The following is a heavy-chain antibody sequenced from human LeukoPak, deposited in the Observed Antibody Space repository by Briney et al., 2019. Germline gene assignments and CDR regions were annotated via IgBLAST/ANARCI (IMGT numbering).Heavy chain of an antibody. J-gene: IGHJ4*02. CDR2: IYYSGST. CDR1: GGSISSGDYY. CDR3: ARAPVRDGYNPHYYFDY. D-gene: IGHD5-12*01. V-gene: IGHV4-30-4*01. Sequence: SQTLSLTCTVSGGSISSGDYYWSWIRQPPGRGLEWIGYIYYSGSTYYNPSLKSRVTISVDTSKNQFSLKLSSVTAADTAVYYCARAPVRDGYNPHYYFDYWGQGTLVTVSS.